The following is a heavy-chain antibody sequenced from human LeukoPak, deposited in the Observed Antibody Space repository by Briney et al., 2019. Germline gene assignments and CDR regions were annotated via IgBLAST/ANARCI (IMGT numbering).Heavy chain of an antibody. D-gene: IGHD2-2*01. Sequence: PSEPLSLTCAVYGGSFSGYYWSWTRQPPGRGLEWIGEINHSGSTNYNPSLKRLVTISVDTSKNQFCLELSSVTAADAAVYYCARGRGRYCSSTSCYSGWFDPWGQGTLVTVSS. V-gene: IGHV4-34*01. CDR1: GGSFSGYY. J-gene: IGHJ5*02. CDR3: ARGRGRYCSSTSCYSGWFDP. CDR2: INHSGST.